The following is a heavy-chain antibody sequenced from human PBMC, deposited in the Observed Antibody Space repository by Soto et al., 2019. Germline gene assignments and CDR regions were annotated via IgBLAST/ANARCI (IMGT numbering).Heavy chain of an antibody. Sequence: QVQLVQSGAEVKRPGSSVKVSCKASGDTFSFYSINWVRQAPGLGLEWMGRVNPILSLSNYAQRFQGRVTMTEDKSTSTAYMVISSLRSEDTAIYYCATSYGSGYRAFDYCGQGAQVIVSS. CDR2: VNPILSLS. J-gene: IGHJ4*02. CDR1: GDTFSFYS. D-gene: IGHD3-10*01. V-gene: IGHV1-69*02. CDR3: ATSYGSGYRAFDY.